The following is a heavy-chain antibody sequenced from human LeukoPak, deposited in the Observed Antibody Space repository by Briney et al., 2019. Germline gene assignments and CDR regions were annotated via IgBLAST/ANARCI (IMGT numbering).Heavy chain of an antibody. CDR3: AREYYYDSIGAFDI. V-gene: IGHV4-4*02. CDR2: IYHSGST. Sequence: SETLSLTCAVSGGSISSSNWWSWVRQPPGKGLEWIGEIYHSGSTNYNPSLKSRVTISVDKSKNQFSLKLSSVTAADTAVYYCAREYYYDSIGAFDIWGQGTMVTVSS. CDR1: GGSISSSNW. D-gene: IGHD3-22*01. J-gene: IGHJ3*02.